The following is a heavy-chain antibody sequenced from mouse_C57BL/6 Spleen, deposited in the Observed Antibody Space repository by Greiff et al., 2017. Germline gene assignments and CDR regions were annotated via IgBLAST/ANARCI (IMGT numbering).Heavy chain of an antibody. CDR1: GFTFSSYA. J-gene: IGHJ1*03. V-gene: IGHV5-9-1*02. CDR2: ISSGGDYI. CDR3: TRNYDYYWYFDV. D-gene: IGHD2-4*01. Sequence: EVQVVESGEGLVKPGGSLKLSCAASGFTFSSYAMSWVRQTPEKRLEWVAYISSGGDYIYYADTVKGRFTISRDNARNTLYLQMSSLKSEDTAMYYCTRNYDYYWYFDVWGTGTTVTVSS.